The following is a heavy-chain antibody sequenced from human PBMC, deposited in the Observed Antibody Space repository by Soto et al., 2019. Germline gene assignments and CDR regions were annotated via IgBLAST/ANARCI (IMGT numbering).Heavy chain of an antibody. Sequence: SLRLSCAASGFTFSSYAMHWVRQAPGKGLEWVAVISYDGSNKYYADSVKGRFTISRDNSKNTLYLQMNSLRAEDTAVYYCAREKSIVVPAAIHAPADYWGQGTLVTVSS. CDR3: AREKSIVVPAAIHAPADY. CDR1: GFTFSSYA. V-gene: IGHV3-30-3*01. J-gene: IGHJ4*02. D-gene: IGHD2-2*02. CDR2: ISYDGSNK.